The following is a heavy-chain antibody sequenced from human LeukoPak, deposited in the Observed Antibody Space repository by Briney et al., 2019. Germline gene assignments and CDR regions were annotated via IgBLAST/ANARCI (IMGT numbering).Heavy chain of an antibody. J-gene: IGHJ6*02. CDR3: ARDPNVSPMDV. CDR2: IIPILGIA. Sequence: GSSVKVSCKASGGTSSSYAISWVRQAPGQGLEWMGRIIPILGIANYAQKFQGRVTITADKSTSTAYMELSSLRSEDTAVYYCARDPNVSPMDVWGQGTTVTVSS. V-gene: IGHV1-69*04. CDR1: GGTSSSYA.